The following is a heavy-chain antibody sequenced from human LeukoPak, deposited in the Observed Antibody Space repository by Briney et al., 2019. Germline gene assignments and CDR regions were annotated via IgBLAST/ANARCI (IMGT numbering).Heavy chain of an antibody. Sequence: KPSETLSLTFADYGGSFSGNYWSWIRQPPGKGLEWIGEINHSGSTNSNTSLKSRVTISVDTSKNQFSLKLSSVTAADTAVYYFAREALDAFDIWGQGTMVTVSS. CDR2: INHSGST. CDR1: GGSFSGNY. CDR3: AREALDAFDI. J-gene: IGHJ3*02. V-gene: IGHV4-34*01.